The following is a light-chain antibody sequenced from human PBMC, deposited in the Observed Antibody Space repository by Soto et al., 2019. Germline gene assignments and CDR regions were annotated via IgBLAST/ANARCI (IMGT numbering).Light chain of an antibody. Sequence: QSALTQPASVSGSPGQSITISCVGTSGDIGDYNYVSWYQQHPGKVPKVIIYDVSNLPSGVSYRFSGIKSGNTASLTVSGLQAEDEADYYCCSYTRSGTLIFGTGTKVTVL. J-gene: IGLJ1*01. V-gene: IGLV2-14*01. CDR3: CSYTRSGTLI. CDR2: DVS. CDR1: SGDIGDYNY.